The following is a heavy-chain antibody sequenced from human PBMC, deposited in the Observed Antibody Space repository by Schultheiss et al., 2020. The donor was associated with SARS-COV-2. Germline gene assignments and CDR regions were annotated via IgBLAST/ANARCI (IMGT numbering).Heavy chain of an antibody. CDR3: AREGCSGGSCSPYFDY. D-gene: IGHD2-15*01. J-gene: IGHJ4*02. V-gene: IGHV4-31*03. CDR2: IYYSGST. Sequence: SETLSLTCTVSGGSISSGGYYWSWIRQHPGKGLEWIGYIYYSGSTYYNPSLKSRVTISVDTSKNQFSLKLSSVTAADTAVYYCAREGCSGGSCSPYFDYWGQGTLVTVSS. CDR1: GGSISSGGYY.